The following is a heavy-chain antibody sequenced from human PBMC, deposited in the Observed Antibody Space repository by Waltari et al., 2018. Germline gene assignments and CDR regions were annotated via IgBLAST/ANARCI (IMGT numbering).Heavy chain of an antibody. V-gene: IGHV1-2*02. CDR1: GYTFIGYY. Sequence: QVQLVQSGAELKKPGASVKVSCKPSGYTFIGYYMHWLRQAPGQGLEWMGWINPNSGGSNAAQRFQGRFTMTRDTSISTAYMELRRLRSDDTAVYYCASGYYDSSGYPLVHYGMDVWGQGTTVTVSS. D-gene: IGHD3-22*01. CDR2: INPNSGGS. CDR3: ASGYYDSSGYPLVHYGMDV. J-gene: IGHJ6*02.